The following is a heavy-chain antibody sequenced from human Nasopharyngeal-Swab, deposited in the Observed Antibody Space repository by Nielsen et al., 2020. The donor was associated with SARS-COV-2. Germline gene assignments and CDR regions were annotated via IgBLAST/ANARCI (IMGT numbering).Heavy chain of an antibody. Sequence: GGSLRLSCAASGFTSSSYGMHWVRQAPGKGLEWVAFIRYDGFNQHYADSVKGRFTISRDSFKNTLYLQLNSLRAEDTAVYYCAKDHKMDSGGGVGYMDVWGKGTTVTVSS. V-gene: IGHV3-30*02. D-gene: IGHD3-16*01. CDR3: AKDHKMDSGGGVGYMDV. CDR2: IRYDGFNQ. J-gene: IGHJ6*03. CDR1: GFTSSSYG.